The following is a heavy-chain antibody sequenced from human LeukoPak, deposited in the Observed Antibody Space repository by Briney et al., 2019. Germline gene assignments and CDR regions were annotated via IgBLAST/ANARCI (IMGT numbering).Heavy chain of an antibody. Sequence: GASVKVSCKASGYTFTGYYLHWVRQAPGQGLEWMGCVNPNSGDTNYAQKFQGSVTMTRDTSASTVYMELYSLTSEDMAVYYCTLYNYWGQGTLVTVSS. J-gene: IGHJ4*02. D-gene: IGHD2-2*02. V-gene: IGHV1-2*02. CDR1: GYTFTGYY. CDR3: TLYNY. CDR2: VNPNSGDT.